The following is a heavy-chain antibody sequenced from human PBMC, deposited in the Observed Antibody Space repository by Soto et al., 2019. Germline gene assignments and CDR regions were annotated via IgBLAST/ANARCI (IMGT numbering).Heavy chain of an antibody. CDR2: IYYSGST. D-gene: IGHD3-3*01. Sequence: SETLSLTCTVSGGSISSYYWSWIRQPPGKGLEWIGYIYYSGSTNYNPSLKSRVTISVDTSKNQFSLKLSSVTAADTAVYYCAREGVSYDFWSGYYRPDGSFDYWGQGTLVTVSS. CDR1: GGSISSYY. J-gene: IGHJ4*02. CDR3: AREGVSYDFWSGYYRPDGSFDY. V-gene: IGHV4-59*01.